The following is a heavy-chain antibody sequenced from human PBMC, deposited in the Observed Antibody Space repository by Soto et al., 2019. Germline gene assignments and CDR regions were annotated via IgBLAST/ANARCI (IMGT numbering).Heavy chain of an antibody. CDR1: GGSFSYYY. Sequence: PSETLSLTCDVYGGSFSYYYWNWIRQPPGKGLEWIGEINQSGSTHYNPSLKSRVTISVDTSKNQFSLRLSSVTAADTAVYYCATITYGDYFYGLDVWGPGATVTVSS. D-gene: IGHD4-17*01. J-gene: IGHJ6*02. CDR3: ATITYGDYFYGLDV. V-gene: IGHV4-34*01. CDR2: INQSGST.